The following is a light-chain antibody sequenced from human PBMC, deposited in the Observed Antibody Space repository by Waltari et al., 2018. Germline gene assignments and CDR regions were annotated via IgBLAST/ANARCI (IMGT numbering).Light chain of an antibody. CDR1: QSVSSY. CDR3: QQRSTWPLT. Sequence: EIVLTQSPATLSLSPGERANLSCRASQSVSSYLAWYQQKPGQAPRLLIYEASDRATGIPARFSGSGAGTEFTLTISSLEPEDFAVYYCQQRSTWPLTFGGGTKVEIK. CDR2: EAS. V-gene: IGKV3-11*01. J-gene: IGKJ4*01.